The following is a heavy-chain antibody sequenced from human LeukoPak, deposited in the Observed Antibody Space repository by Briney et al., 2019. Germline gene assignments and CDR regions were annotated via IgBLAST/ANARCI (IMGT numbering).Heavy chain of an antibody. CDR3: AKGGTHWPTGYYYMDV. V-gene: IGHV3-23*01. Sequence: GGSLRLSCAASGFTFNSYAMSWVRQAPAKGLEWVSPISGSGGSTYYADSVKGRFTISRDNSRNTLYLQMNSLRAEDTAVYYCAKGGTHWPTGYYYMDVWGKGTTVTVSS. CDR2: ISGSGGST. D-gene: IGHD1-1*01. J-gene: IGHJ6*03. CDR1: GFTFNSYA.